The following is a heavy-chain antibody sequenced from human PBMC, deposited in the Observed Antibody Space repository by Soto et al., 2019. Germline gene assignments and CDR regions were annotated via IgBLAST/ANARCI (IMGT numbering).Heavy chain of an antibody. J-gene: IGHJ4*02. CDR1: EGTFSSYA. D-gene: IGHD3-22*01. Sequence: QVQLVQSGAEVKKPGSSVKVSCKASEGTFSSYAISWVRQAPGQGLEWMGGIIPIFGTANYAQKFQGRVTITADESTSTAYMELSSLRSEDTAVYYCARGPSNYYDSSGYYRYWGQGTLVTVSS. CDR3: ARGPSNYYDSSGYYRY. CDR2: IIPIFGTA. V-gene: IGHV1-69*01.